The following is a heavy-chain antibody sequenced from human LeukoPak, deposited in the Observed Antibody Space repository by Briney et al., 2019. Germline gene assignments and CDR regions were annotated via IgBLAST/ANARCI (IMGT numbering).Heavy chain of an antibody. CDR1: AASISSFY. Sequence: PSQSLSPTCPLAAASISSFYWRWVRPPPEGGMGWDGYISYSVSTTSNTTLKRGVTLSVDTPKNQVSLKLSSVTAADTAVYYCARAGYSSGGQPLDYWGRGTLVSVSS. V-gene: IGHV4-59*01. D-gene: IGHD6-19*01. CDR2: ISYSVST. J-gene: IGHJ4*02. CDR3: ARAGYSSGGQPLDY.